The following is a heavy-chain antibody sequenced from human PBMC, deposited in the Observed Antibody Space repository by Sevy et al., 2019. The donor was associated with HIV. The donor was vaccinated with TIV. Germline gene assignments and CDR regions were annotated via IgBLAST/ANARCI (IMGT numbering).Heavy chain of an antibody. D-gene: IGHD1-1*01. Sequence: ASVKVSCKASGYTSTSYGISWVRLAPRQGLEWIGWISAYNGNTNYAQKLQGRVTMTTDTSTSTAYMELRSLRSDDTAVYYCARGGNRYNWNADYFDYWGQGTLVTVSS. J-gene: IGHJ4*02. V-gene: IGHV1-18*01. CDR1: GYTSTSYG. CDR3: ARGGNRYNWNADYFDY. CDR2: ISAYNGNT.